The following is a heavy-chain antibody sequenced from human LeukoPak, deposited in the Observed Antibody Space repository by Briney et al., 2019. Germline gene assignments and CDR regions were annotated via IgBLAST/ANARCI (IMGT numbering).Heavy chain of an antibody. CDR2: VNPNSGGT. CDR3: ARDNRNYYDYLWGSYHTYYFAF. D-gene: IGHD3-16*02. V-gene: IGHV1-2*02. J-gene: IGHJ4*02. Sequence: ASVKVSCKASGYTFTGYYMHWVRQAPGQGLEWMGWVNPNSGGTNYAQKFQGRVTMTRDTSISTAYMELSRLRSDDTAVYYCARDNRNYYDYLWGSYHTYYFAFWGQGTLGTVSS. CDR1: GYTFTGYY.